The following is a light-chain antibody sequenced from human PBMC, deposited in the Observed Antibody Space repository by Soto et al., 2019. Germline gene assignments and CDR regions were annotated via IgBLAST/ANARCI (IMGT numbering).Light chain of an antibody. CDR1: SRDVGGYNY. V-gene: IGLV2-14*01. CDR2: DVS. J-gene: IGLJ1*01. Sequence: QSVLTQPASASGSPGQSITISCTGTSRDVGGYNYVSWYQQQPGKAPKFMIYDVSNRPSGVSNRFSGSKSGNTASLTISGLQAEDEADYYCCSYTTSNTRQIVFGAGTKVTVL. CDR3: CSYTTSNTRQIV.